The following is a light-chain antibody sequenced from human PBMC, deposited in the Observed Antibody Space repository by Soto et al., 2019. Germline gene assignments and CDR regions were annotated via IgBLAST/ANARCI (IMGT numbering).Light chain of an antibody. CDR1: QSVSSSY. V-gene: IGKV3-20*01. CDR3: QQYGSSTIT. Sequence: SPGERATLSCRASQSVSSSYLAWYQQKPGQAPRLLIYGASSRATGIPDRFSGSGSGTDFTLTISRLEPEDFAVYYCQQYGSSTITFGQETRMEIK. CDR2: GAS. J-gene: IGKJ5*01.